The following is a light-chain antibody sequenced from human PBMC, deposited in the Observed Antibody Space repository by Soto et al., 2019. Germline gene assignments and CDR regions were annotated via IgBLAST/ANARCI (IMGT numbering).Light chain of an antibody. V-gene: IGKV3-15*01. CDR2: GAS. J-gene: IGKJ5*01. CDR1: QSVSSN. Sequence: EIVMTQSPATLSVSPGERATLSCRASQSVSSNLAWYQQKPGQAPRLLIYGASTRATGIPARFSGSGSGTEFTLTISSLQSEDFAVYYCQQYNNWGPEVTFGQGTRLEIK. CDR3: QQYNNWGPEVT.